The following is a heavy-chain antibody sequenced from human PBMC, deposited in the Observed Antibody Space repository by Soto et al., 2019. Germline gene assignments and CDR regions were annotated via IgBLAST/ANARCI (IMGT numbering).Heavy chain of an antibody. D-gene: IGHD4-17*01. CDR1: GFTFRDYY. V-gene: IGHV3-11*01. Sequence: QVQLVESGGGLVKPGRSLRLSCSASGFTFRDYYMSWIRQAPGKGLEWVSHISSSGSTTYYADSVKGRFTSSRDNAKNSLLLQMNGLRAEDTAVYFCARVVTTVTNRYYALDVWGQGTTVTVSS. CDR3: ARVVTTVTNRYYALDV. CDR2: ISSSGSTT. J-gene: IGHJ6*02.